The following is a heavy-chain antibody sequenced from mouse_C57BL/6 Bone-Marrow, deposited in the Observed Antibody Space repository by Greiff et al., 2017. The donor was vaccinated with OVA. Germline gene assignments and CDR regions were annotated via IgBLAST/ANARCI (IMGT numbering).Heavy chain of an antibody. V-gene: IGHV1-7*01. Sequence: QVQLKEPGAELAKPGASVKLSCKASGYTFTSYWMHWVKQRPGQGLEWIGYINPSSGYTKYNQKFKGKATLTADKSSSTAYMQLSSLTYEDSAVYYCARSRYGTWGQGTLVTVSA. D-gene: IGHD2-1*01. CDR1: GYTFTSYW. CDR3: ARSRYGT. CDR2: INPSSGYT. J-gene: IGHJ3*01.